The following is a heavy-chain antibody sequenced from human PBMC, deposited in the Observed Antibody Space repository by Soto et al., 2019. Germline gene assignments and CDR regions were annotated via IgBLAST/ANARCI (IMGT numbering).Heavy chain of an antibody. CDR1: GGSISSYY. D-gene: IGHD6-19*01. Sequence: KSSETLSLTWTVSGGSISSYYWSWIRQPPGKGLEWIGYIYYSGSTNYNPSLKSRVTISVDPSKNQFSLKLSSVTAAYSAVYYCARIISSGWLFDYWGQGPLVTVSS. J-gene: IGHJ4*02. CDR2: IYYSGST. CDR3: ARIISSGWLFDY. V-gene: IGHV4-59*01.